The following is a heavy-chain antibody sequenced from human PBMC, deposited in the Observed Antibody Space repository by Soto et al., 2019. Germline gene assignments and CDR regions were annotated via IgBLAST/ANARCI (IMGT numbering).Heavy chain of an antibody. CDR2: INHSGST. V-gene: IGHV4-34*01. CDR3: ARGGWNDYIWGSYRRDAFDI. Sequence: SETLSLTCAVYGGSFSGYYWSWIRQPPGKGLEWIGEINHSGSTNYNPSLKSRVTISVDTSKNQFSLKLSSVTAADTAVYYCARGGWNDYIWGSYRRDAFDIWGQGTMVTVSS. D-gene: IGHD3-16*02. J-gene: IGHJ3*02. CDR1: GGSFSGYY.